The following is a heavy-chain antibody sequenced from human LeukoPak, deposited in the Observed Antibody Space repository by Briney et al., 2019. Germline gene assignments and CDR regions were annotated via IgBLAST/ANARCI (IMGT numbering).Heavy chain of an antibody. CDR2: ISSSGSTI. V-gene: IGHV3-48*03. D-gene: IGHD3-9*01. CDR1: GFTVSSNE. J-gene: IGHJ6*03. Sequence: PGGSLRLSCAASGFTVSSNEMSWVRQAPGKGLEWVSYISSSGSTIYYADSVKGRFTISRDNAKNSLYLQMNSLRAEDTAVYYCASLTTVLYYNYYYYYYMDVWGKGTTVTVSS. CDR3: ASLTTVLYYNYYYYYYMDV.